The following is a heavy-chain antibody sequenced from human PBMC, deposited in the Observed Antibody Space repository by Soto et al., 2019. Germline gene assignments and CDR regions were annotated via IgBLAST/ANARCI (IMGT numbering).Heavy chain of an antibody. J-gene: IGHJ4*02. V-gene: IGHV3-30*01. Sequence: PGGSRRLSCAASGFTFITNAMHLVRQATGKGLEGVAVISYDGTNEHYEDSVKGRFNISRDNSRNTLSLQMNSLRPEDTAVSYCGASVLSFDYWGQGTLVTVSS. CDR1: GFTFITNA. CDR3: GASVLSFDY. D-gene: IGHD3-16*02. CDR2: ISYDGTNE.